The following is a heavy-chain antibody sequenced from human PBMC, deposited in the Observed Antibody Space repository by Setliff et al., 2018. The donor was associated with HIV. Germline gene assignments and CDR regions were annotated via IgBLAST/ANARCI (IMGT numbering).Heavy chain of an antibody. CDR2: INVYNGDT. CDR1: GYPFTNFG. CDR3: ARDPTAPSVTLFGVAGGTYWFDP. Sequence: ASVKVSCKASGYPFTNFGVSWVRQAPGQGLEWMAWINVYNGDTNFALKFLGRVTMTTDTSTNTVYMDLRSLKSDDTAVYYCARDPTAPSVTLFGVAGGTYWFDPWGQGTLVTVSS. D-gene: IGHD3-3*01. J-gene: IGHJ5*02. V-gene: IGHV1-18*01.